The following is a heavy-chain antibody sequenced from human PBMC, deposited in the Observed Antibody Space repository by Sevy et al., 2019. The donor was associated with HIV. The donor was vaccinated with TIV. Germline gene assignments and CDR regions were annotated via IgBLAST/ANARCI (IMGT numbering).Heavy chain of an antibody. CDR1: GYSFTSYW. CDR3: ARRPRGYCSGGSCYGAFDI. Sequence: GESLKISCKGSGYSFTSYWIGWVRQMPGKGLEWMGIIYPGDSDTRSSPSFQGQVTISADKSISTAYLQWSSLKASDTAMYYCARRPRGYCSGGSCYGAFDIWGQGTMVTVSS. CDR2: IYPGDSDT. J-gene: IGHJ3*02. D-gene: IGHD2-15*01. V-gene: IGHV5-51*01.